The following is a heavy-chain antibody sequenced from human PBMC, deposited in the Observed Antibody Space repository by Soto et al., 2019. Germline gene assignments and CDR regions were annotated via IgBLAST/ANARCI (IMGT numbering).Heavy chain of an antibody. J-gene: IGHJ6*03. Sequence: SETLSLTCTVSGGSISSYYWSWIRQPPGKGLEWIGYIYYSGSTNYNPSLKSRVTISVDTSKNQFSLKLSSVTAADTAVYYCARAQEYSEQQLTSPWLARLIENYYYYYMDVWGKGTTVTVSS. CDR3: ARAQEYSEQQLTSPWLARLIENYYYYYMDV. CDR1: GGSISSYY. CDR2: IYYSGST. V-gene: IGHV4-59*01. D-gene: IGHD6-13*01.